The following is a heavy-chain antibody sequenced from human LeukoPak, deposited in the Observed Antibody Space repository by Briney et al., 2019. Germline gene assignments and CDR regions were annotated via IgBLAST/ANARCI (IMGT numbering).Heavy chain of an antibody. CDR3: AKDLSLGQLWIFDY. V-gene: IGHV3-23*01. CDR1: GFTFSSYA. D-gene: IGHD5-18*01. Sequence: PGGSLRLSCAASGFTFSSYAMSWVRQAPGKGLEWVSAISGSGGSSYYADSVKGRFTISRDNSKNTLYLQMNSLRAEDTAVYYCAKDLSLGQLWIFDYWGQGTLVTVSS. J-gene: IGHJ4*02. CDR2: ISGSGGSS.